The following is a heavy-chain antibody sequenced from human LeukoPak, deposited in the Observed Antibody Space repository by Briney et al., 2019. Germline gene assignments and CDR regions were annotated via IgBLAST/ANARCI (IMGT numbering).Heavy chain of an antibody. Sequence: ASVTVSCKASGYTFTSYYMHWVRQAPGQGLEWMGIINPSGGSTSYAQKFQGRVTMTRDMSTSTVYMELSSLRSEDTAVHYCARADDSSGPPYYFDCWGQGTLVTVSS. CDR1: GYTFTSYY. CDR3: ARADDSSGPPYYFDC. CDR2: INPSGGST. V-gene: IGHV1-46*01. D-gene: IGHD3-22*01. J-gene: IGHJ4*02.